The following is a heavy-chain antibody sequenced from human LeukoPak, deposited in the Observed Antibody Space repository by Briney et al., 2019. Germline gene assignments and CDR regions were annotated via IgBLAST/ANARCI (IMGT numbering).Heavy chain of an antibody. CDR1: GGSFSGYY. Sequence: SETLSLTCAVYGGSFSGYYWSWIRQPPGKGLEWIGEINHSGSTNYNPSLKSRVTISVDTSKNQFSLKLSSVTAADTAVYYCARSYGGNSSDYFDYWGQGTLVTASS. CDR2: INHSGST. D-gene: IGHD4-23*01. V-gene: IGHV4-34*01. J-gene: IGHJ4*02. CDR3: ARSYGGNSSDYFDY.